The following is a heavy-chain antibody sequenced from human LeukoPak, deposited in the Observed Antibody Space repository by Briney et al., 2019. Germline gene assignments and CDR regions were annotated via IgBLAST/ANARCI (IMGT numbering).Heavy chain of an antibody. Sequence: GGSLRLSCAASGFTLSSYSMNWVRQAPGKGLEWVSSISSSSSYIYYADSVKGRFTISRDNAKNSLYLQMNSLRAEDTAVYYCARGYRLTVTTPFDPWGQGTLVTVSS. V-gene: IGHV3-21*01. CDR3: ARGYRLTVTTPFDP. J-gene: IGHJ5*02. D-gene: IGHD4-17*01. CDR2: ISSSSSYI. CDR1: GFTLSSYS.